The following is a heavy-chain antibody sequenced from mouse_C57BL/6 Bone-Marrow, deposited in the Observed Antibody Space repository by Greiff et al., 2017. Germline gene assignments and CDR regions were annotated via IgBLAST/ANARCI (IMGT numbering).Heavy chain of an antibody. CDR2: INPNNGGT. CDR3: ARHSFAY. J-gene: IGHJ3*01. CDR1: GYTFTDYN. V-gene: IGHV1-18*01. Sequence: EVQLVESGPELVKPGASVKIPCKASGYTFTDYNIDWVKQSHGKSLEWIGDINPNNGGTIYNQKFKGKATLTVDKSSSTAYMELRSLTSEDTSVYYCARHSFAYWGQGTLVTVSA.